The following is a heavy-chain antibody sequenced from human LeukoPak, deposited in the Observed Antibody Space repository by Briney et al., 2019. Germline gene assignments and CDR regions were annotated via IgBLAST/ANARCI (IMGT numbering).Heavy chain of an antibody. CDR1: GFTFSNYA. V-gene: IGHV3-7*04. J-gene: IGHJ3*02. Sequence: GGSLRLSCAASGFTFSNYAMDWVRQAPGRGLEWVANIKQDGSEKKYVDSVKGRFTISRDNTQNSLYLQMNSLRAEDTAVYYCARGLKAFDIWGQGTMVTVSS. CDR2: IKQDGSEK. CDR3: ARGLKAFDI.